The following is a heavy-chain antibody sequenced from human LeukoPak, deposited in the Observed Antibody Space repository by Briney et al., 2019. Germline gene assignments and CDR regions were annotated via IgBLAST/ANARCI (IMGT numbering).Heavy chain of an antibody. J-gene: IGHJ6*03. CDR1: GGSISSSSYY. CDR3: ARDNFQVWFSDYYYYMDV. Sequence: PSETLSLTCTVSGGSISSSSYYWGWIRQAPGKGLEWIGSIYYSGSTDYNASLKSRVTISVDTSKNQFSLKLSSVTAADTAVYYCARDNFQVWFSDYYYYMDVWGKGTTVTVSS. V-gene: IGHV4-39*07. D-gene: IGHD5-18*01. CDR2: IYYSGST.